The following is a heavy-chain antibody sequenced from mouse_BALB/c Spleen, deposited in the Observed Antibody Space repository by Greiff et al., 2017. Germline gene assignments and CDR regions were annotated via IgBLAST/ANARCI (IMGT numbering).Heavy chain of an antibody. V-gene: IGHV5-6-3*01. Sequence: DVQLVESGGGLVQPGGSLKLSCAASGFTFSSYGMSWVRQTPDKRLELVATINSNGGSTYYPDSVKGRFTISRDNAKNTLYLQMSSLKSEDTAMYYCAREELGRWGFAYWGQGTLVTVSA. CDR1: GFTFSSYG. CDR3: AREELGRWGFAY. D-gene: IGHD4-1*01. CDR2: INSNGGST. J-gene: IGHJ3*01.